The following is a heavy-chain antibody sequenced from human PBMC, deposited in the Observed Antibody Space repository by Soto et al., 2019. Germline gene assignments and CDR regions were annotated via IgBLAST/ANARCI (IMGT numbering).Heavy chain of an antibody. CDR1: GFTFSTYA. D-gene: IGHD6-13*01. CDR2: ISGSAIST. Sequence: EVQLLESGGGLVQPGGSLRLSCAASGFTFSTYAMSWVRQAPGKGLEWVSAISGSAISTYYADSVKGRFSISRDNSKNTLYLQMNSLRAGDTAVYYCAEDREAAAGTVVDYWGQGTLVTVSS. CDR3: AEDREAAAGTVVDY. V-gene: IGHV3-23*01. J-gene: IGHJ4*02.